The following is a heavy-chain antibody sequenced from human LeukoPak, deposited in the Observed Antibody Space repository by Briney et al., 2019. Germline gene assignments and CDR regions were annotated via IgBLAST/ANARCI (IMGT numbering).Heavy chain of an antibody. CDR2: ISAYNGNT. D-gene: IGHD2-2*01. Sequence: ASVNVSCKASGYTFTSYGISLVRQAPRQGLEWMGWISAYNGNTNYAQKLQGRVTMTTDTSTSTAYMELRSLRSDETAVYYCARDGSLSSTSGAFDFWGQGTMVTVSS. J-gene: IGHJ3*01. CDR1: GYTFTSYG. CDR3: ARDGSLSSTSGAFDF. V-gene: IGHV1-18*01.